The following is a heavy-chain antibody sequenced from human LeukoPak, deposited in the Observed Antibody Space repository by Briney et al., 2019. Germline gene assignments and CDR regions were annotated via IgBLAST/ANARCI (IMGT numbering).Heavy chain of an antibody. CDR2: IYTSGST. D-gene: IGHD6-13*01. CDR1: GGSISSGSYY. V-gene: IGHV4-61*02. J-gene: IGHJ4*02. Sequence: PSETLSLTCTVSGGSISSGSYYWTWIRQPAGKGLEWLGRIYTSGSTNYNASLKSRVTISLDTSKNQFSLKLNSVTAADTAVYYCARDQSGSSWSLHFDYWGQGSLVTVSS. CDR3: ARDQSGSSWSLHFDY.